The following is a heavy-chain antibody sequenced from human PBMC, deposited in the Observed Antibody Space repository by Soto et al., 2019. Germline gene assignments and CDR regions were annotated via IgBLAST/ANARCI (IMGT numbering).Heavy chain of an antibody. CDR2: ISWNSVTI. J-gene: IGHJ5*02. V-gene: IGHV3-9*01. CDR1: GFNFEDHA. CDR3: VRSSGSQPRAGWFDP. D-gene: IGHD1-26*01. Sequence: EVQLVESGGGFAQPGWSRILSCAASGFNFEDHAMHWVRQTPGKGLEWVSGISWNSVTINYADSIKGRFTISRDNAKRTLYLQMNNLRPADTAMYFCVRSSGSQPRAGWFDPWGQGTLVTVS.